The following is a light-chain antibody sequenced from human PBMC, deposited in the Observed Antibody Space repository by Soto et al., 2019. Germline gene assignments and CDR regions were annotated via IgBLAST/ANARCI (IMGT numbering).Light chain of an antibody. CDR3: QQHYLFPYT. V-gene: IGKV1D-8*01. Sequence: VIWMTQSPPLVSASTGDRVTISCRTSQVISNKLVWYQQKPGKAPELLIYAASTLHSGVPSRFSGSGSGTDFTLTINSLQSEDFATYYCQQHYLFPYTFGQGTTLEIK. J-gene: IGKJ2*01. CDR2: AAS. CDR1: QVISNK.